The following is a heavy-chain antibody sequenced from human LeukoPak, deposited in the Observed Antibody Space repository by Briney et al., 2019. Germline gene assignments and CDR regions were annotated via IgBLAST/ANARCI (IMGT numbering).Heavy chain of an antibody. Sequence: GGSLRVSCAASGFTFSGYGMHWVRQAPGKGLEWVAFIRYDGSNKYYADSVKGRFTISRDNSKNTLSLQMNSLRAKDTAVYYCAKVQTDYWGQGTLVTVSS. CDR1: GFTFSGYG. CDR2: IRYDGSNK. J-gene: IGHJ4*02. V-gene: IGHV3-30*02. CDR3: AKVQTDY.